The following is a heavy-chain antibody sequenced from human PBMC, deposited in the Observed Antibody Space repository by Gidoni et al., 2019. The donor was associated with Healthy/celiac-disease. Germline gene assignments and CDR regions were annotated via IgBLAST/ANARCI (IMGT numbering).Heavy chain of an antibody. CDR3: AKVAGVEYSSSFLDDY. Sequence: QVQLVESGGGVVQPGRSLRLSCAAPGFPFSSYCMHWVRQAPGKGLEWVAVISYDGSNKYYADSVKGRFTISRDNSKNTLYLQMNSLRAEDTAVYYCAKVAGVEYSSSFLDDYWGQGTLVTVSS. D-gene: IGHD6-6*01. J-gene: IGHJ4*02. CDR1: GFPFSSYC. CDR2: ISYDGSNK. V-gene: IGHV3-30*18.